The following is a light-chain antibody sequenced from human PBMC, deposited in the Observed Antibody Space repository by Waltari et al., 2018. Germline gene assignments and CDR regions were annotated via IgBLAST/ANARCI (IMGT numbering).Light chain of an antibody. V-gene: IGKV3-11*01. CDR3: QQRSNWPPLT. CDR2: DAS. J-gene: IGKJ4*01. CDR1: QSVSSY. Sequence: EIVLTQSPATLSLSPGERATLSCRASQSVSSYLAWNQQKPGQAPRLLSYDASNMATGIPARFSGSWSGTDFTLTISSLEPEDFAVYYCQQRSNWPPLTFGGGTKVEIK.